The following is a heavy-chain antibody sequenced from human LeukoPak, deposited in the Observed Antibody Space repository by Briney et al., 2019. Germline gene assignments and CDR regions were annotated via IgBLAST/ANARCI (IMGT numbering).Heavy chain of an antibody. J-gene: IGHJ5*02. CDR1: GGSISSGGYS. CDR3: ARSQGNWFDP. CDR2: IYHSGST. V-gene: IGHV4-30-2*01. Sequence: SETLSLTCAVSGGSISSGGYSGSWIRQPPGEGLEWIGYIYHSGSTYYNPSLKSRVTISVDRSKNQFSLKLSSVTAADTAVYYCARSQGNWFDPWGQGTLVTVSS.